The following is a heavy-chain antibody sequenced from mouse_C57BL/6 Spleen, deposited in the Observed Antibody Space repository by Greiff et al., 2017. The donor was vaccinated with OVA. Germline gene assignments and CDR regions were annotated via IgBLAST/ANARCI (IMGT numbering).Heavy chain of an antibody. CDR1: GFSLTSYG. CDR2: IWSDGST. D-gene: IGHD2-4*01. Sequence: QVQLKESGPGLVAPSQSLSITCTVSGFSLTSYGVHWVRQPPGKGLEWLVVIWSDGSTTYNSALKSRLSISKDNSKSQVFLKMNSLQTDDTAMYYCARHGDYDREAWFAYWGQGTLVTVSA. CDR3: ARHGDYDREAWFAY. V-gene: IGHV2-6-1*01. J-gene: IGHJ3*01.